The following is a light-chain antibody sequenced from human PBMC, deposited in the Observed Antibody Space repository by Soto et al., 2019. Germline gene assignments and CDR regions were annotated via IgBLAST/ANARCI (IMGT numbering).Light chain of an antibody. J-gene: IGKJ4*01. CDR2: AAS. CDR3: QQYDRSPLT. V-gene: IGKV3-20*01. CDR1: QSVSSTY. Sequence: EIVLTQSPGTLSLSPGERATLSCRASQSVSSTYLAWYQQKPGQAPRLLIYAASSRAPGIPDRFSGSGSGTDFTLTISRLGPEDFAVYFCQQYDRSPLTFGGGTKVDIK.